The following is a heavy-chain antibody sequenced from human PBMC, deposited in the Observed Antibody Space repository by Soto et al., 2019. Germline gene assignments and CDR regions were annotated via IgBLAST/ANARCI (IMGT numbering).Heavy chain of an antibody. Sequence: GSLRLSCAASGFTFSNAWMGWVRQAPGKGLEWVGRIKSKTDGGATDYAAPVKGRFTISRDDSKNTLYLQMNSLKTEDTAVYYCTTTIFGVVIRSSDYWGQGTLVTVSS. CDR3: TTTIFGVVIRSSDY. D-gene: IGHD3-3*01. V-gene: IGHV3-15*01. CDR1: GFTFSNAW. CDR2: IKSKTDGGAT. J-gene: IGHJ4*02.